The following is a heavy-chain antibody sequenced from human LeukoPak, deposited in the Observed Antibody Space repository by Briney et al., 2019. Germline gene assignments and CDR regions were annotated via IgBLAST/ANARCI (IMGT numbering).Heavy chain of an antibody. CDR1: GYTFTGYG. D-gene: IGHD2/OR15-2a*01. Sequence: ASVKVSCKPSGYTFTGYGISWWRQPPGQGLEWMGWLSTYNGDTDYAQELQGRVTMTTDTSTSTAYMELRSLRSDDTAVYYCARGYYSSFDYWGQGTLVTVSS. CDR3: ARGYYSSFDY. J-gene: IGHJ4*02. V-gene: IGHV1-18*01. CDR2: LSTYNGDT.